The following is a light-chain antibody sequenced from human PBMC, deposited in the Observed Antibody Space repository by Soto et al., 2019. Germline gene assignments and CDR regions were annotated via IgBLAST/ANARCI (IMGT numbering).Light chain of an antibody. Sequence: EIVLTQSPGTLSLSPGERATLSCRASQSVSSSYLAWYQQKPGQAPRLLIYGASSRATGIPDRFSGSGSGTDFTLTISRLEAEDVAVYYWQQYGSSLALTFGGGTKVEIK. CDR2: GAS. J-gene: IGKJ4*01. CDR1: QSVSSSY. CDR3: QQYGSSLALT. V-gene: IGKV3-20*01.